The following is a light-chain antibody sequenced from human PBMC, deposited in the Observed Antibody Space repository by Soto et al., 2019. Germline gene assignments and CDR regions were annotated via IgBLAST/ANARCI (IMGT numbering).Light chain of an antibody. CDR1: SSDVCGYNY. V-gene: IGLV2-14*01. CDR2: AVT. J-gene: IGLJ1*01. CDR3: SAYTSSSTL. Sequence: QSALTQPASVSGSPGQPITISCTGTSSDVCGYNYVSWYQQHPGKAPNLMIYAVTDRPSGVSSRFSGSKSGNTASLTISGLQAEDEGEYYCSAYTSSSTLFGTGTKVTVL.